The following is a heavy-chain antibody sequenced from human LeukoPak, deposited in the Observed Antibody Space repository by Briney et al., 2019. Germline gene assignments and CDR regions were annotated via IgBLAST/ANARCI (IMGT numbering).Heavy chain of an antibody. CDR3: AKDSYRYCSSTSCCAFDI. D-gene: IGHD2-2*01. V-gene: IGHV3-30*02. Sequence: GGSLRLSCAASGFTFSSYSMHWVRQAPGKGLEWVAFIRYDGSNKYYADSVKGRFTISRDNSKNTLYLQMNSLRAEDTAVYYCAKDSYRYCSSTSCCAFDIWGQGTMVTVSS. J-gene: IGHJ3*02. CDR2: IRYDGSNK. CDR1: GFTFSSYS.